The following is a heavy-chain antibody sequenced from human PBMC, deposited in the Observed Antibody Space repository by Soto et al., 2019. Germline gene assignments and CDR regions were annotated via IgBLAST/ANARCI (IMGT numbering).Heavy chain of an antibody. Sequence: GASVKVSCKASGYTFTSYARHWVRQAPGQRLEWMGWINAGNGNTKYSQKFQGRVTITRDTSASTAYMELSSLRSEDTAVYYCTTPPKYSSSWYFWGQGTLVTVSS. V-gene: IGHV1-3*01. CDR2: INAGNGNT. CDR1: GYTFTSYA. J-gene: IGHJ4*02. CDR3: TTPPKYSSSWYF. D-gene: IGHD6-13*01.